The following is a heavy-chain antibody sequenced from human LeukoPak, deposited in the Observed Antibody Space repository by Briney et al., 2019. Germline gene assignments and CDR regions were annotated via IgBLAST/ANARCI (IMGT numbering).Heavy chain of an antibody. CDR1: GGSIGSYY. Sequence: SETLSLTCTVSGGSIGSYYWSWIRQPPGKGLEWIGYIYYSGSTNYNPSLKSRVTISVDTSKNQFSLKLSSVTAADTAVYYCARDSGLDAFDIWGQGTMVTVSS. CDR3: ARDSGLDAFDI. D-gene: IGHD1-26*01. J-gene: IGHJ3*02. V-gene: IGHV4-59*01. CDR2: IYYSGST.